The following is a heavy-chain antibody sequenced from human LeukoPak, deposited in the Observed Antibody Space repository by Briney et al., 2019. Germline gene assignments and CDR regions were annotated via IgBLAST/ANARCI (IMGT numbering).Heavy chain of an antibody. J-gene: IGHJ6*02. V-gene: IGHV4-4*07. Sequence: SETLSLTCTVSGGSISSYYWSWIRQPAGKGLEWIGRIYTSGSTNYNPSPKSRVTMSVDTSKNQFSLKLSSVTAADTAVYYCARDGVAAAGTNRYYYYGMDVWGQGTTVTVSS. CDR2: IYTSGST. D-gene: IGHD6-13*01. CDR3: ARDGVAAAGTNRYYYYGMDV. CDR1: GGSISSYY.